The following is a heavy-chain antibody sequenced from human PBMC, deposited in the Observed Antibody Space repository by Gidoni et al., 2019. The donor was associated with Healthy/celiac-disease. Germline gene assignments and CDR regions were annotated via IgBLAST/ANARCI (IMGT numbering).Heavy chain of an antibody. CDR2: IYPGDSDT. CDR3: ARHRSIRGAETGP. CDR1: GYSFTSYW. V-gene: IGHV5-51*01. J-gene: IGHJ5*02. Sequence: EVQLVPSGAEVKKPGESLKISCKGSGYSFTSYWTGWVRQMPGKGLEWMGIIYPGDSDTRYSPSFQGQVTISADKSISTAYLQWSSLKASDTAMYYCARHRSIRGAETGPWGQGTLVTVSS. D-gene: IGHD5-12*01.